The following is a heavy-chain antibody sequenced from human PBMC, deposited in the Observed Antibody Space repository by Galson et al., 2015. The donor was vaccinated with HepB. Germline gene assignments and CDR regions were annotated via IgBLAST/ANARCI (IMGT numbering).Heavy chain of an antibody. CDR3: ASSSYRYSSGWPSDHDAFDI. Sequence: SEPLSLTCTVSGGSISSYYWSWIRQPAGKGLEWIGRIYTSGSTNYNPSLKSRVTMSVDTSKNQFSLKLSSVTAADTAVYYCASSSYRYSSGWPSDHDAFDIWGQGTMVTVSS. CDR1: GGSISSYY. CDR2: IYTSGST. J-gene: IGHJ3*02. D-gene: IGHD6-19*01. V-gene: IGHV4-4*07.